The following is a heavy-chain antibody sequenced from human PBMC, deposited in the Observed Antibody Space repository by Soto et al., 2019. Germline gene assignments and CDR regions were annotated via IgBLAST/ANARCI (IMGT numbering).Heavy chain of an antibody. CDR1: GYSFTSYW. D-gene: IGHD5-18*01. CDR2: IYPGDSDT. Sequence: GESLKISCKGSGYSFTSYWIGWVRQMPGKGLEWMGIIYPGDSDTRYSPSFQGQVTISADKSISTAHLQWSSLKASDTAMYYCARQTAGYSYGYFAFDIWGQGTMVTVSS. V-gene: IGHV5-51*01. CDR3: ARQTAGYSYGYFAFDI. J-gene: IGHJ3*02.